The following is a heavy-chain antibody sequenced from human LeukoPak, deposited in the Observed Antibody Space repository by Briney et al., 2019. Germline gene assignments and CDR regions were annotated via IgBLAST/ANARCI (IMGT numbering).Heavy chain of an antibody. V-gene: IGHV3-48*01. CDR1: GFSFSSYS. CDR2: ISRSSSTI. D-gene: IGHD1-26*01. Sequence: GGSLRLSCAGSGFSFSSYSMNWVRQAPGKGLEWVSQISRSSSTIYYADSVKGRFIISRDNARNSVFLQMNSLRAEDTAVYYCARGRVGYWGQGTLVTVSS. J-gene: IGHJ4*02. CDR3: ARGRVGY.